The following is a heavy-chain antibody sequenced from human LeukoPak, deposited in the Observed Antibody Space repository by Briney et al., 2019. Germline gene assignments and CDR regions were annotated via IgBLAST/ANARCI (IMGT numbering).Heavy chain of an antibody. V-gene: IGHV4-59*08. J-gene: IGHJ2*01. CDR3: ARQRYAFDL. Sequence: NPSETLSLTCTVSGGSISSYYWSWIRQPPGKGLEWIGYIYYSGSTNYNLSLKSRVTISVDTSKNQFSLKLSSVTAADTAVYYCARQRYAFDLWGRGTLVTVSS. CDR1: GGSISSYY. CDR2: IYYSGST. D-gene: IGHD3-9*01.